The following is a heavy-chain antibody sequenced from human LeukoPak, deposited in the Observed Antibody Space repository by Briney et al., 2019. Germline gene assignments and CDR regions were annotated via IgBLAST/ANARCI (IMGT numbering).Heavy chain of an antibody. J-gene: IGHJ6*04. V-gene: IGHV3-74*01. CDR1: GFTVSTDW. Sequence: GGSLRLSCAASGFTVSTDWMHWVRQAPGKGLVWVSSINSDGSTTNYADSVKGRFTMSRDNAKNSLYLQMNSLRAEDMAVYYCARDPGGYSSGGELDVWGKGTTVTVSS. D-gene: IGHD6-19*01. CDR3: ARDPGGYSSGGELDV. CDR2: INSDGSTT.